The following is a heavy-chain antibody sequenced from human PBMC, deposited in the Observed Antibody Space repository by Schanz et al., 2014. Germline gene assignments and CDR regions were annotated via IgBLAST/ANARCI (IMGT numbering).Heavy chain of an antibody. CDR1: GASISFYD. Sequence: QVQLQESGPGLVKPSETLSLTCTVSGASISFYDWNWIRQSPGKGLEWIGYIYHSGSPIYNPSLQSRVTISIDPSKNKFPRKMKSVTAADTAMYFCARQGDVYRLDYWGQGTLVTVTS. CDR2: IYHSGSP. J-gene: IGHJ4*02. CDR3: ARQGDVYRLDY. V-gene: IGHV4-59*08. D-gene: IGHD1-26*01.